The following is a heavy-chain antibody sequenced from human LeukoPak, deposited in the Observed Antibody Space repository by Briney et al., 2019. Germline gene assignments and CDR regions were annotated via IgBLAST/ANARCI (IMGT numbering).Heavy chain of an antibody. Sequence: PGGSLRLSCAASGFTFSSYGMSWVRQAPGKGLDWVSVIYSGGSTYYADSVKGRFTISRDNSKNTLYLQMNSLRADDTAVYYCARVYYGSGSLHYYYYMDVWGKGATVTISS. J-gene: IGHJ6*03. CDR1: GFTFSSYG. D-gene: IGHD3-10*01. CDR3: ARVYYGSGSLHYYYYMDV. CDR2: IYSGGST. V-gene: IGHV3-53*01.